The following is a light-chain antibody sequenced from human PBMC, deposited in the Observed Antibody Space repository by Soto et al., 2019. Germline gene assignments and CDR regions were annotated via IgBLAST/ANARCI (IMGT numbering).Light chain of an antibody. J-gene: IGLJ1*01. CDR1: SSNVGSYKL. Sequence: SVLTQPASVSWSPGQSITISCTGTSSNVGSYKLVSWYQQHPGKALKLMIFEVNKRPSGVSNRFSGSKSGNTASLTISGLKVEDEADYYCCSSGGSPTYVFGTGTKVTVL. V-gene: IGLV2-23*02. CDR3: CSSGGSPTYV. CDR2: EVN.